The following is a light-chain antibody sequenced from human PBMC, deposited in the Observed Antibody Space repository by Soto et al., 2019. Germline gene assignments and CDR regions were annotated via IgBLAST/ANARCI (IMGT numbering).Light chain of an antibody. CDR3: QQHYSSPFT. Sequence: DIVMTQSPDSRAVSLGERATINCKSSQSVLYSSNNKNYLAWYQQKPGQPPKLLIYWASTRESGVPDRFSGSGSGTDFTLTISSLQAEDVAVYYCQQHYSSPFTFGPGTKVDIK. J-gene: IGKJ3*01. V-gene: IGKV4-1*01. CDR2: WAS. CDR1: QSVLYSSNNKNY.